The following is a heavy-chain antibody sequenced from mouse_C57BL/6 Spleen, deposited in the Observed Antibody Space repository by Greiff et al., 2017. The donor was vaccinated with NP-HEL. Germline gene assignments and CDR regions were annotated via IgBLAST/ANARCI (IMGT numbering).Heavy chain of an antibody. Sequence: EVKVVESGEGLVKPGGSLKLSCAASGFTFSSYAMSWVRQTPEKRLEWVAYISSGGDYIYYADTVKGRFTISRDNARNTLYLQMSSLKSEDTAMYYCTRDGYYWYFDVWGTGTTVTVSS. D-gene: IGHD2-3*01. CDR2: ISSGGDYI. J-gene: IGHJ1*03. CDR3: TRDGYYWYFDV. CDR1: GFTFSSYA. V-gene: IGHV5-9-1*02.